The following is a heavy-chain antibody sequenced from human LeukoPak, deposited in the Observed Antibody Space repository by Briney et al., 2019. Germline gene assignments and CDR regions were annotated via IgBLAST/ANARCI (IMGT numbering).Heavy chain of an antibody. Sequence: SETLSLTCTVSGGSISSYYWSWIRQPPGKGLEWIGYIYYSGSTNYNPSLKSRVTISVDTSKNQFSLKLSSVTAADTAVYYCARVYCSSTSCYDYWGQGTLVTVSS. CDR3: ARVYCSSTSCYDY. CDR2: IYYSGST. CDR1: GGSISSYY. V-gene: IGHV4-59*08. D-gene: IGHD2-2*01. J-gene: IGHJ4*02.